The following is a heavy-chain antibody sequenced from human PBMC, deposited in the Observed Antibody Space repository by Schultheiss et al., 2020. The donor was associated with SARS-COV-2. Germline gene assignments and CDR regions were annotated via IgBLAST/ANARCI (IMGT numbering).Heavy chain of an antibody. Sequence: GESLKISCAASGFTVSSNYMSWVRQAPGKGLEWVAVISYDGSNKYYADSVKGRFTISRDNSKNTLYLQMNSLRAEDTAVYYCATLRFLEWDELGYWGQGTLVTVSS. CDR1: GFTVSSNY. D-gene: IGHD3-3*01. CDR2: ISYDGSNK. CDR3: ATLRFLEWDELGY. V-gene: IGHV3-30*03. J-gene: IGHJ4*02.